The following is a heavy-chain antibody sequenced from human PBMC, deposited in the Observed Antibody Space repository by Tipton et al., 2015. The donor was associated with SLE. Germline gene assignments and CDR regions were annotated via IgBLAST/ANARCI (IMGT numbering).Heavy chain of an antibody. J-gene: IGHJ6*02. CDR2: IYHSGNT. D-gene: IGHD3-22*01. CDR1: GYSISNNYY. Sequence: TLSLTCTVSGYSISNNYYWGWIRQPPGKGLTWIGNIYHSGNTHYSPSLRSRVTISIDTSKNQFSLRLTSVTAADTAVYYCATSNRYYYDSSGYPYYYYYGMDVWGQGTTVTVSS. CDR3: ATSNRYYYDSSGYPYYYYYGMDV. V-gene: IGHV4-38-2*02.